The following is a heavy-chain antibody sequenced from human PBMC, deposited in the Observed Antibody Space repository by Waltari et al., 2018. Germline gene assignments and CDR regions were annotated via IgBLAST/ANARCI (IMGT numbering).Heavy chain of an antibody. CDR2: ISSNGGST. D-gene: IGHD3-10*01. CDR3: ARGRDYYGSGSYYHYYYYMDV. V-gene: IGHV3-64*01. CDR1: GFTFSSYA. J-gene: IGHJ6*03. Sequence: EVQLVESGGGLVQPGGSLRLSCSASGFTFSSYAMHWVRQAPGKCLAYVSAISSNGGSTYYAKSVKGRYTISRDNSKNTLYLQMGSLRAEDMAVYYCARGRDYYGSGSYYHYYYYMDVWGKGTTVTVSS.